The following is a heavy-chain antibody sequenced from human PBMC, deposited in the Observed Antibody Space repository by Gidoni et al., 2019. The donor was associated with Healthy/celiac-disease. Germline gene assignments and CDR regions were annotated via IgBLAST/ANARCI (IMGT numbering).Heavy chain of an antibody. D-gene: IGHD6-13*01. CDR3: AKDGQQLVGGYYYYGMDV. CDR1: GFTFSSYA. J-gene: IGHJ6*02. Sequence: EVQLLESGGGLVQPGGSLRLSCAAAGFTFSSYAMSWVRQAPGKGLEWVSAISGSGGSTYYADSVKGQFTISRDNSKNTLDLQMNSLRAEDTAVYYCAKDGQQLVGGYYYYGMDVWGQGTTVTVSS. V-gene: IGHV3-23*01. CDR2: ISGSGGST.